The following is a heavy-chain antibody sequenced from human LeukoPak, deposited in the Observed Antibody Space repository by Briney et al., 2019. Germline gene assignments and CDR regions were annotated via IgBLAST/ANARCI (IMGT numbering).Heavy chain of an antibody. CDR3: ARVMVRGVTLFDY. CDR1: GYTFTGYY. CDR2: INPNSGGT. Sequence: ASVKVSCKASGYTFTGYYMHWVRQAPGRGLEWMGWINPNSGGTNYAQKFQGRVIMTRDTSISTAYMELSRLRSEDTAVYYCARVMVRGVTLFDYWGQGTLVTVSS. J-gene: IGHJ4*02. V-gene: IGHV1-2*02. D-gene: IGHD3-10*01.